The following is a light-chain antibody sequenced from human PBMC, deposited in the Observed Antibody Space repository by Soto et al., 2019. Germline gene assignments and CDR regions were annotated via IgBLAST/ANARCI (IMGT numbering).Light chain of an antibody. J-gene: IGLJ1*01. Sequence: QSVLTQPASVSGSPGQSITISCTGTSSDVGGYNYVSCYQQHPGKAPKLMIYDVSNRPSGVSNRFSGSKSGNTASLTISGLQDEDEADYYCSSYTSSSTYVVGTGTKLTVL. V-gene: IGLV2-14*01. CDR3: SSYTSSSTYV. CDR1: SSDVGGYNY. CDR2: DVS.